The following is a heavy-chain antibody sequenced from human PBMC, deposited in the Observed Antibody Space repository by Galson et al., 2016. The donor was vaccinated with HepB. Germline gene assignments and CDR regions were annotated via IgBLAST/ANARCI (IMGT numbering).Heavy chain of an antibody. CDR2: ISPGPSAP. Sequence: QSGAEVKKPGESLKISCKGSGFSFASYWIGWVRQVPGKGLEWLGVISPGPSAPRSSPSFPGPVSISADKSISTAYLEWSSLKASDTAMYYCARHSISAWPADFDYWGQGTLVSVSS. J-gene: IGHJ4*02. CDR3: ARHSISAWPADFDY. V-gene: IGHV5-51*01. D-gene: IGHD6-19*01. CDR1: GFSFASYW.